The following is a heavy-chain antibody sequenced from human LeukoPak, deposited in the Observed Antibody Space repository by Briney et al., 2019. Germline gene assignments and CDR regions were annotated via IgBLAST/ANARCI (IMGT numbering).Heavy chain of an antibody. CDR1: GYTFTSYD. CDR3: ARLRLRGNWFDP. CDR2: MNPNSGST. D-gene: IGHD5-18*01. J-gene: IGHJ5*02. V-gene: IGHV1-8*01. Sequence: ASVKVSCKASGYTFTSYDINWVRQATGQGLEWMGWMNPNSGSTGYAQKFQGRVTMTRDTSISTAYMELSRLRSDDTAVYYCARLRLRGNWFDPWGQGTLVTVSS.